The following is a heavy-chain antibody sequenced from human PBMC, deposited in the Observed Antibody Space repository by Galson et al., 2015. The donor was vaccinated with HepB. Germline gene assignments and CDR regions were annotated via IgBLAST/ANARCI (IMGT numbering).Heavy chain of an antibody. V-gene: IGHV3-48*01. D-gene: IGHD3-10*01. Sequence: SLRLSCAASGFTFSSSGMNWVRQAPGKGMEWVSYITSSSSTIYYADSVKGRFTISRGNAKNSLYLQMNSLRAEDTAVYYCARDRFGRTYYYGSESPSCFVYWGQGTLVTVSS. CDR3: ARDRFGRTYYYGSESPSCFVY. CDR1: GFTFSSSG. CDR2: ITSSSSTI. J-gene: IGHJ4*02.